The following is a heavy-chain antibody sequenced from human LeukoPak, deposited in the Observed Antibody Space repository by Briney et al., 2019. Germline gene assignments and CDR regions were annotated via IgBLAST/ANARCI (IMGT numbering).Heavy chain of an antibody. CDR1: GFTFSSYG. CDR3: ARAYFYYGSSGLLQGALLGAFDI. V-gene: IGHV3-30*02. Sequence: GGSLRLSCAASGFTFSSYGMHWVRQAPGKGLEWVAFIRYDGSNKYYTDSVKGRFTISRDNSKNTLYLQMNSLRAEDTAMYYCARAYFYYGSSGLLQGALLGAFDIWGQGTMVTVSS. J-gene: IGHJ3*02. CDR2: IRYDGSNK. D-gene: IGHD3-22*01.